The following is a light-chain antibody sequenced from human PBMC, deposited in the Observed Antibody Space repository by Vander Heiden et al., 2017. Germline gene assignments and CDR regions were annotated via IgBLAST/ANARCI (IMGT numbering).Light chain of an antibody. CDR1: SSDVGRYNL. CDR2: EVS. CDR3: FSYAGSSTLV. Sequence: QSALTQPASVSGSPGQSITISCTGTSSDVGRYNLVSWYQQHPGKPLNLMIYEVSKRPSVVSPRFSVSQSVNTSSLTISGLQAEAEADYYCFSYAGSSTLVFGGGTKLTVL. J-gene: IGLJ2*01. V-gene: IGLV2-23*02.